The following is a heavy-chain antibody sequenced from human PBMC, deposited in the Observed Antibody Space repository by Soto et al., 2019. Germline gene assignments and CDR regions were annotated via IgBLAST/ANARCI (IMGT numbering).Heavy chain of an antibody. J-gene: IGHJ4*02. V-gene: IGHV1-69*19. CDR3: AREVQVHTPAFVY. CDR2: ISPMFGAA. D-gene: IGHD3-10*01. CDR1: GGTFNTIA. Sequence: QVQLVQSGAEMKKPGSSVKVSCQSSGGTFNTIAMNWGRQAPGQGPGWMGDISPMFGAANYAPKFQGRVTITADESTGTSYMQLSSLTSEDTALYFCAREVQVHTPAFVYWGQGTLVTVSS.